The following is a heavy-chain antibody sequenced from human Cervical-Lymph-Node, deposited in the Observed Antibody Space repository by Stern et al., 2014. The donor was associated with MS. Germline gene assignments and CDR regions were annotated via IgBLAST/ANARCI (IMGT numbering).Heavy chain of an antibody. CDR2: IRQDGYDK. V-gene: IGHV3-7*01. CDR1: GFSFGTSW. CDR3: ARDRRAFLDY. D-gene: IGHD2/OR15-2a*01. J-gene: IGHJ4*02. Sequence: VQLVESGGGLVQPGGSLRLSCVASGFSFGTSWMSWVRQPPGRGLEWVANIRQDGYDKFYVDSVKGRFTISRDNARNSLYLQMNSLTVADTAVYYCARDRRAFLDYWGQGTHVAVYS.